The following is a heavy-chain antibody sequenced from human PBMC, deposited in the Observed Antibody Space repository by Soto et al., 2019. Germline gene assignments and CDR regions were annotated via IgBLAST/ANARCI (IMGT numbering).Heavy chain of an antibody. V-gene: IGHV3-53*01. CDR1: GFSVTSNY. Sequence: GGSLRLSCAASGFSVTSNYMTWVRQAPGKGLECVSVIYAGGNTYYPDSVKGRFTISSDNSKNTLFLQMNNLRAEDTAVYYCARVTTFYDILTSSYALNYFDYWGQGTRVTVSS. CDR3: ARVTTFYDILTSSYALNYFDY. J-gene: IGHJ4*02. D-gene: IGHD3-9*01. CDR2: IYAGGNT.